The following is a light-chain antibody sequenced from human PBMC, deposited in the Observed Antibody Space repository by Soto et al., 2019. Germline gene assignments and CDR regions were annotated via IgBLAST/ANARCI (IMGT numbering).Light chain of an antibody. CDR1: QGLSSW. Sequence: DIQMTQSPSTLSASVGASATITYRASQGLSSWLAWYQQKPGKAPKLLIYKASSLESGVPSRFSGSGSGTEFTLTISSLQPDDFATYYCQQYNSHSWTFGQGTKGEIK. CDR3: QQYNSHSWT. V-gene: IGKV1-5*03. CDR2: KAS. J-gene: IGKJ1*01.